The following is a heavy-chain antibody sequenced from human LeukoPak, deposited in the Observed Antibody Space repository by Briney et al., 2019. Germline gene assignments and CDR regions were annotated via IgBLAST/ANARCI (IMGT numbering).Heavy chain of an antibody. CDR2: IYTSGST. D-gene: IGHD3-3*01. CDR1: GGSISSYY. V-gene: IGHV4-4*09. J-gene: IGHJ5*02. CDR3: ARLSYFWSGLFPQNWFDP. Sequence: SETLSLTCTVSGGSISSYYWSWIRKPPGKGLEWIGYIYTSGSTNYNPSLKSRVTISVDTSKNQFSLKLSSVTAADTAVYYCARLSYFWSGLFPQNWFDPWGQGTLVTVSS.